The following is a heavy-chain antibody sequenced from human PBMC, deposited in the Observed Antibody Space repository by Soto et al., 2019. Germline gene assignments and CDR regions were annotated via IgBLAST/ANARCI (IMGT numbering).Heavy chain of an antibody. CDR3: ARDFYDSAGYTWFDS. CDR1: GGTSTSYY. CDR2: IHNSGTS. D-gene: IGHD3-22*01. Sequence: SETLSLTCTVSGGTSTSYYWGWIRQAPGKGLEWIGHIHNSGTSTHNPSLNGRVTISIDMSKKQFSLKLTSLTSADTAVYYCARDFYDSAGYTWFDSWSQGTLVTVSS. J-gene: IGHJ5*01. V-gene: IGHV4-59*01.